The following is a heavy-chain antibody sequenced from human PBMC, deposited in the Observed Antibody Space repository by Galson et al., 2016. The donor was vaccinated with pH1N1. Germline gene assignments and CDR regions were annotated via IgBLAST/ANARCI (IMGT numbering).Heavy chain of an antibody. D-gene: IGHD3-9*01. CDR2: ISPRGGIT. V-gene: IGHV3-23*01. CDR1: GFPFSAHG. CDR3: AKDIDWGAFQS. J-gene: IGHJ5*02. Sequence: SLRLSCATSGFPFSAHGMNWVRQAPGEGLEWVSGISPRGGITYYADSVKGRFTIFRDNSKKTVSLHMNSLRAEDTALYYCAKDIDWGAFQSWSQGTGVTVS.